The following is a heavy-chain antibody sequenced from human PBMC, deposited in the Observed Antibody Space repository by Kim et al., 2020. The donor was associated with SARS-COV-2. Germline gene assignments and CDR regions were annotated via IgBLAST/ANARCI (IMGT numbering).Heavy chain of an antibody. Sequence: GGSLRLSCAASGFTFSSYSMNWVRQAPGKGLEWVSSISSSSSYIYYADSVKGRFTISRDNAKNSLYLQMNSLRAEDTAVYYCARDSSPALVFFMDVWGQGTTVTVSS. CDR2: ISSSSSYI. D-gene: IGHD2-15*01. V-gene: IGHV3-21*01. CDR3: ARDSSPALVFFMDV. CDR1: GFTFSSYS. J-gene: IGHJ6*02.